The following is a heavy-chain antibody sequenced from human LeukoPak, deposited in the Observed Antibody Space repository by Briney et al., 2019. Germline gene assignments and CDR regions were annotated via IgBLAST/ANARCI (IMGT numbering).Heavy chain of an antibody. J-gene: IGHJ6*04. V-gene: IGHV4-4*07. Sequence: SQTLSLTCSVSGGSINNFYWTWIRQPAGKGLEWIGRIYPNGDTNYNPSLKSRLTLSIDTSKNQFSLRLNSVTAADTALYFCAGGSRFRGVWVRESHYHYYFGRDVGGGGTTVTVPS. CDR1: GGSINNFY. CDR3: AGGSRFRGVWVRESHYHYYFGRDV. D-gene: IGHD3-10*01. CDR2: IYPNGDT.